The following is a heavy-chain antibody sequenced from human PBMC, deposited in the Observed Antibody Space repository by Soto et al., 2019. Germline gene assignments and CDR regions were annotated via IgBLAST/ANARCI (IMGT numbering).Heavy chain of an antibody. Sequence: ASVLVSCKVSGYTLTELSMHWVRQAPGKGLEGMGGFEPEDGETIYAQKFQGRVTMTEDTSTDTAYMELSSLRSEDTAVYYCASSPYSGSYYRDYWGQGTLVTVSS. V-gene: IGHV1-24*01. J-gene: IGHJ4*02. D-gene: IGHD1-26*01. CDR2: FEPEDGET. CDR1: GYTLTELS. CDR3: ASSPYSGSYYRDY.